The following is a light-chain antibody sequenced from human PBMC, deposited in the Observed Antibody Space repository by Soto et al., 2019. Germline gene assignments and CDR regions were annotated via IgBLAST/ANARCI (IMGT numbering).Light chain of an antibody. CDR1: SSDVGGYNY. J-gene: IGLJ1*01. V-gene: IGLV2-14*01. CDR2: DVS. Sequence: ALTQPASVSASPGQSIAISCTGTSSDVGGYNYVSWYQQHPGKAPKLMIYDVSNRPSGVSNRFSGSKSGNTASLTISGLQAEDEADYYCSSYTSSTTYVFGTGTKVTVL. CDR3: SSYTSSTTYV.